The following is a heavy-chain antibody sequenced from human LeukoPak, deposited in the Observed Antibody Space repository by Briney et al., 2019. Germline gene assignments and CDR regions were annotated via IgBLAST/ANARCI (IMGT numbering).Heavy chain of an antibody. J-gene: IGHJ2*01. Sequence: SETLSLTCTVSGGSISSGSYYCSWIRQPAGKGLEWIGRIYTSGSTNYNPSLKSRVTISVDTSKNQFSLKLSSVTAADTAVYYCARDAITMIDLWGRGTLVTVSS. CDR3: ARDAITMIDL. V-gene: IGHV4-61*02. D-gene: IGHD3-22*01. CDR1: GGSISSGSYY. CDR2: IYTSGST.